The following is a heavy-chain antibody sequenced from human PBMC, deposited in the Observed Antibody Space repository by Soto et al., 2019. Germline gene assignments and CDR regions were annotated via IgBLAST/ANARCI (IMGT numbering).Heavy chain of an antibody. J-gene: IGHJ5*02. CDR2: INPSGGST. V-gene: IGHV1-46*01. D-gene: IGHD6-13*01. CDR1: GYTFTTYY. Sequence: ASVKVSCKASGYTFTTYYMHWVRQAPGQGPEWMGMINPSGGSTRYAQKFQGRVSMTRDTSTSTVYMDLSSLRFEDTAVYYCARRMAAAGTTWLDPWGQGTLVTVSS. CDR3: ARRMAAAGTTWLDP.